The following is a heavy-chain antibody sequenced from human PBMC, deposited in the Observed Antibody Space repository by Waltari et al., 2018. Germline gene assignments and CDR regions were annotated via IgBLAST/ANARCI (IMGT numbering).Heavy chain of an antibody. CDR1: GGSFSGYY. D-gene: IGHD1-1*01. Sequence: QVQLQQWGAGLLKPSETLSLTCAVYGGSFSGYYWSWIRQPPGKGLEWIGEINHSGSTNYNPSLKSRVTISVDTSKNQFSLKLSSVTAADTAVYYCARLKAQLRDYWGQGTLVTVSS. V-gene: IGHV4-34*01. J-gene: IGHJ4*02. CDR2: INHSGST. CDR3: ARLKAQLRDY.